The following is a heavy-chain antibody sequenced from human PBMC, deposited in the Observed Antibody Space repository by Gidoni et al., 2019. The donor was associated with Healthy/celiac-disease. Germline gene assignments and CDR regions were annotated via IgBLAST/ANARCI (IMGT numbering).Heavy chain of an antibody. V-gene: IGHV4-34*01. CDR3: ARGPEQLLWFREVYYYYGMDV. Sequence: QVQLQQWGAGLFKPSATLSLTCAVYGWSFSGYYWRWIRQPPGKGLEWIGEINHSGSTNYNPSLKSRVTISVDTSKNQFSLKLSSVTAADTAVYYCARGPEQLLWFREVYYYYGMDVWGQGTTVTVSS. CDR1: GWSFSGYY. J-gene: IGHJ6*02. CDR2: INHSGST. D-gene: IGHD3-10*01.